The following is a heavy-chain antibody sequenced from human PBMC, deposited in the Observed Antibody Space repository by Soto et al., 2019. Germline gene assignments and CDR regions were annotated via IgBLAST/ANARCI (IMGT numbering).Heavy chain of an antibody. CDR3: AGTTSHQWYYMDV. CDR1: GDSVSSNSAA. D-gene: IGHD1-7*01. V-gene: IGHV6-1*01. CDR2: TYYRTRWYN. Sequence: QVQLQASGPGLVKPSQTLSLTCAISGDSVSSNSAAWNWIRLSPSRGLEWLARTYYRTRWYNDYAVSVRSRITVNPDTCKNQFSLQLTSVSPEDTAVYYCAGTTSHQWYYMDVWGKGTRVTVSS. J-gene: IGHJ6*03.